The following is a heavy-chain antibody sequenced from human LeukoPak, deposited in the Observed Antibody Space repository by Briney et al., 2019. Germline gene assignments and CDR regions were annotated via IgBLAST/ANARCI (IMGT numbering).Heavy chain of an antibody. D-gene: IGHD3-10*01. J-gene: IGHJ4*02. Sequence: ETLSLTCAVSGYSISSGFYWGWIRPPPGKGLEWIGSISHSGSTYYSPSLKSRVTISVDTSKNQFSLKLSSVTAADTAVYYCARSFGGAFDYWGQGTLVTVSS. CDR1: GYSISSGFY. CDR3: ARSFGGAFDY. V-gene: IGHV4-38-2*01. CDR2: ISHSGST.